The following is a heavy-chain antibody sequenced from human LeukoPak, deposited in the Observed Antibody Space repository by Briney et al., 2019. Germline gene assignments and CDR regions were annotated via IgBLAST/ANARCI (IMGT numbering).Heavy chain of an antibody. V-gene: IGHV1-3*01. J-gene: IGHJ4*02. CDR3: AREPSSGWYYFDY. CDR1: GYTFTDFA. D-gene: IGHD6-19*01. Sequence: GASVKVSCKASGYTFTDFAIHWVRQAPGQRLEWMGWINAGNGNTKYSQKFQGRVTITRDASASTAYMELSSLRSEDTAVYYCAREPSSGWYYFDYWGQGTLVTVSS. CDR2: INAGNGNT.